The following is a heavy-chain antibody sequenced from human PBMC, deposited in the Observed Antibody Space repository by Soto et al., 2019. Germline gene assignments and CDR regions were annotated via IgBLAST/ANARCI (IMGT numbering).Heavy chain of an antibody. CDR1: GYTFTSYG. D-gene: IGHD3-3*01. V-gene: IGHV1-18*01. Sequence: QVQLVQSGAEVKKPGASVKVSCKASGYTFTSYGISWVRQAPGQGLEWMGWISAYNGNTNYAQKLQGRVTMTTDTSTSTAYMELRSLRSDDTAVYYCARVNRFLEWLPRGYFDYRGQGTLVTVSS. J-gene: IGHJ4*02. CDR3: ARVNRFLEWLPRGYFDY. CDR2: ISAYNGNT.